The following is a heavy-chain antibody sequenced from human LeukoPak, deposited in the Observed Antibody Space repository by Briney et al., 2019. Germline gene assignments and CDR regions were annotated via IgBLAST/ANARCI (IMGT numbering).Heavy chain of an antibody. V-gene: IGHV1-18*04. CDR2: ISAYNGNT. Sequence: VXXSCKXSGYTFTSYGISWVRQAPGQGLEWMGWISAYNGNTNYAQKLQGRVTMTTDTSTSTAYMELRSLRSDDTAVFYCARDEGWYYFDYWGQGTLVTVSS. D-gene: IGHD6-19*01. CDR1: GYTFTSYG. J-gene: IGHJ4*02. CDR3: ARDEGWYYFDY.